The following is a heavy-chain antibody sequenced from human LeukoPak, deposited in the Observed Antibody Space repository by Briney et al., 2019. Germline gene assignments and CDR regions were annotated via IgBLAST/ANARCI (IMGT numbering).Heavy chain of an antibody. CDR2: IKQDGSEK. CDR3: ARDRYDSSGYADY. CDR1: GFTFSSYW. V-gene: IGHV3-7*01. Sequence: PGGSLRLSCAASGFTFSSYWMSWVRQAPGKGLEWVANIKQDGSEKYYVDSVKGRFTISRDNAKNSLYLQMNSLRAEDTAVYYCARDRYDSSGYADYWGQGTLVTASS. D-gene: IGHD3-22*01. J-gene: IGHJ4*02.